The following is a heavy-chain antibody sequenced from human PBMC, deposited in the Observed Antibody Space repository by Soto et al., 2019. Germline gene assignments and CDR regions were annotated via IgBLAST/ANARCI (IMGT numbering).Heavy chain of an antibody. CDR3: ARGTRNPGLDN. V-gene: IGHV3-7*03. Sequence: GSLRLSCAASGFTFSNYWMNWVRQAPGKGLEWVGNIKEDGSKQGYVDSVRGRFTISRDNAKNSLYLQINSLRAEDTAVYYCARGTRNPGLDNWGQGTLVTVSS. D-gene: IGHD1-7*01. J-gene: IGHJ4*02. CDR1: GFTFSNYW. CDR2: IKEDGSKQ.